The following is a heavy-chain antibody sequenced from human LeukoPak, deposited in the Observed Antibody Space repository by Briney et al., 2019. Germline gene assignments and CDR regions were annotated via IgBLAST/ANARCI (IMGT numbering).Heavy chain of an antibody. Sequence: GGSLRLSCAASGFIFSGYAMSWVRQAPGKGLEWVSAISGSGGSAYYGDSVKGRFTISRDNSKNTLYLQMNSLRAEDTAVYYCARDGGSRTADPWGQGTLVTVSS. CDR1: GFIFSGYA. CDR2: ISGSGGSA. V-gene: IGHV3-23*01. D-gene: IGHD2-2*01. J-gene: IGHJ5*02. CDR3: ARDGGSRTADP.